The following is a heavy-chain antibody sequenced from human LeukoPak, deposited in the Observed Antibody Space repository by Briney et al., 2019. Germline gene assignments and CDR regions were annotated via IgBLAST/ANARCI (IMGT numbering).Heavy chain of an antibody. J-gene: IGHJ4*02. CDR3: AKDISIAVAGTLFDY. D-gene: IGHD6-19*01. V-gene: IGHV3-9*01. CDR2: ISWNSGSI. Sequence: PGGSLRLSCAASGFTFGDYAMHWVRQAPGKGLEWVSGISWNSGSIGYADSVKGRFTISRDNAKNSLYLQMNSLRAEDTALYYCAKDISIAVAGTLFDYWGQGTLVTVSS. CDR1: GFTFGDYA.